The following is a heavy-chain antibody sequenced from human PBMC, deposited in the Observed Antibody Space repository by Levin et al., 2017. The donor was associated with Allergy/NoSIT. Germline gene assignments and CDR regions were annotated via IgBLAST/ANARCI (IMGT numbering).Heavy chain of an antibody. J-gene: IGHJ4*02. CDR1: GFSLSTSGVG. CDR3: ARRGYSGYGPRAHFDY. D-gene: IGHD5-12*01. V-gene: IGHV2-5*02. CDR2: IYWDDDK. Sequence: SGPTLVKPTQTLTLTCTFSGFSLSTSGVGVGWIRQPPGKALEWLALIYWDDDKRYSPSLKSRLTITKDTSKNQVVLTMTNMDPVDTATYYCARRGYSGYGPRAHFDYWGQGTLVTVSS.